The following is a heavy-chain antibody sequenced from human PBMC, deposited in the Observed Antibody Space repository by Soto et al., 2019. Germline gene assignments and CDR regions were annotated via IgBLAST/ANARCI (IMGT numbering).Heavy chain of an antibody. CDR1: GYTFTSYG. CDR3: ARGRCGDY. J-gene: IGHJ4*02. V-gene: IGHV1-18*01. Sequence: QVHLVQSGAEVKKPGASVKDSCKASGYTFTSYGITWVRQAPGQGLEWRGWISAHNGNTDYAQKLQGRVIVTRDTSTSTAYMELRSLRSDGTAVYYCARGRCGDYWGQGALVTVSS. CDR2: ISAHNGNT.